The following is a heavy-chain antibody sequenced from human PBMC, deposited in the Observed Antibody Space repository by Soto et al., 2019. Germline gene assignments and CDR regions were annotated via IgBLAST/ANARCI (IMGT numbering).Heavy chain of an antibody. CDR1: GFTFSNYW. J-gene: IGHJ4*02. CDR3: AREVGYSSGLGY. V-gene: IGHV3-74*01. CDR2: INSAGTTT. D-gene: IGHD6-25*01. Sequence: EVQLVESGGGFVQPGGSLRLSCTTSGFTFSNYWLHWVRQAPGKGLVWVSRINSAGTTTTYADSVKGRFTISRDNAKNTLYLQMNSLRAEDTAMYYCAREVGYSSGLGYWGQGTLVTVSS.